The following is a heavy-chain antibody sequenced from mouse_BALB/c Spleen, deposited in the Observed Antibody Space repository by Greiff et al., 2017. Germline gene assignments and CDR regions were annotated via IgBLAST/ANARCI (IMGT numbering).Heavy chain of an antibody. J-gene: IGHJ4*01. V-gene: IGHV5-4*02. Sequence: EVKLVESGGGLVKPGGSLKLSCAASGFTFSDYYMYWVRQTPEKRLEWVATISDGGSYTYYPDSVKGRFTISRDNAKNNLYLQMSSLKSEDTAMYYCARGGYYGSSSAWFAYWGQGTSVTVSS. CDR2: ISDGGSYT. CDR1: GFTFSDYY. CDR3: ARGGYYGSSSAWFAY. D-gene: IGHD1-1*01.